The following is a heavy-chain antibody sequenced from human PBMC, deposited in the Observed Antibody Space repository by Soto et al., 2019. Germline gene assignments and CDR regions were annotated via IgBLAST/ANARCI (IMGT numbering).Heavy chain of an antibody. D-gene: IGHD6-13*01. J-gene: IGHJ3*02. CDR2: ISYDGSNK. CDR1: GFTFSSYG. CDR3: AKQEAAGAFDI. Sequence: QVQLVESGGGVVQPGRSLRLSCAASGFTFSSYGMHWVRKAPGKGLEWVAVISYDGSNKYYADSVKGRFTISRDNSKNTLYLQMNSLRAEDTAVYYCAKQEAAGAFDIWGQGTMVTVSS. V-gene: IGHV3-30*18.